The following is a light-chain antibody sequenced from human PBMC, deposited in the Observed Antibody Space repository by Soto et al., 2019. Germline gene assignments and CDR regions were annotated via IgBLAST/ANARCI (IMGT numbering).Light chain of an antibody. V-gene: IGKV3-20*01. CDR2: GAS. CDR1: ETVNSG. Sequence: IVLSYSLATLSSSPGERATLSCRASETVNSGLAWYQHKPGQAPRLLIYGASSRATGIPDRFSGSGSGTDFTLTISRLEPEDFAVYYCQQYGGSPRTFGQGTKVDIK. J-gene: IGKJ1*01. CDR3: QQYGGSPRT.